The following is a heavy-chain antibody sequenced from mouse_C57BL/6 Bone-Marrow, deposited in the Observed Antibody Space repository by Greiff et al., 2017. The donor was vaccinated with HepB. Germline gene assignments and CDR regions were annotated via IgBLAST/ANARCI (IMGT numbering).Heavy chain of an antibody. CDR2: IYPRSGNT. D-gene: IGHD4-1*01. CDR3: ARSELGPRGFAY. V-gene: IGHV1-81*01. CDR1: GYTFTSYG. J-gene: IGHJ3*01. Sequence: VQLVESGAELARPGASVKLSCKASGYTFTSYGISWVKQRTGQGLEWIGEIYPRSGNTYYNEKFKGKATLTADKSSSTAYMELRSLTSEDSAVYFCARSELGPRGFAYWGQGTLVTVSA.